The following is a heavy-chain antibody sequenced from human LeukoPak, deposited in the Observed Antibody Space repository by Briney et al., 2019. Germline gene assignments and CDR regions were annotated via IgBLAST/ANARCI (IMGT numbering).Heavy chain of an antibody. V-gene: IGHV5-51*01. J-gene: IGHJ3*02. CDR3: ARHGGIAALLGAFDI. D-gene: IGHD6-13*01. CDR2: IYPGDSDT. CDR1: GYSFTSYW. Sequence: GESLKISCKGSGYSFTSYWIGWVRQMPGKGLEWMGIIYPGDSDTRYSPSFQGQVTISADKSISTAYLQWSSLKASDTAMYYCARHGGIAALLGAFDIWGQGTMVTVSS.